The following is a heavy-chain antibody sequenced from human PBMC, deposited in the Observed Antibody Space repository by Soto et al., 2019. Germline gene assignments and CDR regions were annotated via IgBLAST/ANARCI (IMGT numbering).Heavy chain of an antibody. V-gene: IGHV4-31*03. J-gene: IGHJ3*02. CDR1: GGSLRSGTYY. D-gene: IGHD3-22*01. Sequence: SETLSLTCTVSGGSLRSGTYYWSWIRQHPGKGLEWIGYTYYSGSTYYNPSLKSRVSISVDTSNNQLFLKLSSVTAADTAVYYCVRGGYYQNMHSALDAFDIWGQGTMVTVSS. CDR3: VRGGYYQNMHSALDAFDI. CDR2: TYYSGST.